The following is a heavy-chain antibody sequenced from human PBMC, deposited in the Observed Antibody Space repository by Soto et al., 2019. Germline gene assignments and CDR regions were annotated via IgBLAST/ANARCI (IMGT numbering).Heavy chain of an antibody. J-gene: IGHJ6*02. D-gene: IGHD3-10*01. CDR2: IYYSGST. CDR3: ASVIRGSGYGMDV. CDR1: SAPVSSSTYT. V-gene: IGHV4-39*07. Sequence: SETLSLTCTVSSAPVSSSTYTRGWIRQPPGKGLEWIGSIYYSGSTYYNPSLNSRVTVSVDTSKNQFSLKVTSVTASDSAMYYCASVIRGSGYGMDVWGQGTTVTVSS.